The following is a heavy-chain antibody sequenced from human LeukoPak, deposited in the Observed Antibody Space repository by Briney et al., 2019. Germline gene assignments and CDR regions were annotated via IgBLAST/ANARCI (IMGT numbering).Heavy chain of an antibody. D-gene: IGHD6-13*01. CDR1: GFTFSSYW. V-gene: IGHV3-7*01. J-gene: IGHJ4*02. Sequence: GGSLGLSCAASGFTFSSYWMSWVRQAPGKGLEGVANIKQDGRDKYYVDFVRGRFTSPGDNDKNYLYRQMKRLRADNTAFFFGAREKRSSRCFSEGYWGQGTLVTVSS. CDR3: AREKRSSRCFSEGY. CDR2: IKQDGRDK.